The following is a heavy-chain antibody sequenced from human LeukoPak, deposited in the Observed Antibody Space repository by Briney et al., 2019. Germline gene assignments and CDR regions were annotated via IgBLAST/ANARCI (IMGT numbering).Heavy chain of an antibody. D-gene: IGHD2-2*01. Sequence: SVKVSCKASGGTFSSYAISWVRQAPGQGLEWMGGIIPIFGTANYAQKFQGRVTITTDESTSTAYMELSSLRSEDTAVYYCASGLRYCSSTSCYGDAFDIWGQGTLVTVSS. V-gene: IGHV1-69*05. CDR2: IIPIFGTA. J-gene: IGHJ3*02. CDR3: ASGLRYCSSTSCYGDAFDI. CDR1: GGTFSSYA.